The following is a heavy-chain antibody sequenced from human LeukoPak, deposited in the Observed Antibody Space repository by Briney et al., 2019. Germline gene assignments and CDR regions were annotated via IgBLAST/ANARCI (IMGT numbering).Heavy chain of an antibody. Sequence: GGSLRLSCAASGFTFTSYAMSWVRQAPGKGLEWVSGISGSGVSTYYGDSVKGRFTISRDNSKNTLYLQTNRLRAEDTAVYYCAKDSGGQYNRPSFDYWGQGTLVTVSS. J-gene: IGHJ4*02. CDR1: GFTFTSYA. CDR3: AKDSGGQYNRPSFDY. CDR2: ISGSGVST. V-gene: IGHV3-23*01. D-gene: IGHD6-6*01.